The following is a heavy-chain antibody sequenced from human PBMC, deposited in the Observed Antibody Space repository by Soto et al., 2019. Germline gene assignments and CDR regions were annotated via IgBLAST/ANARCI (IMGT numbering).Heavy chain of an antibody. CDR3: AKDRGSDSTPPTESDY. D-gene: IGHD2-2*01. CDR2: ISGRGGST. J-gene: IGHJ4*02. Sequence: GGSLRLSCAASGFTFSSNAMSWVGQAPGKGREWVSAISGRGGSTYYADSVKGRFTISRDNSKNTLYLQMNRLRDEDTAVYYCAKDRGSDSTPPTESDYWGQGTLVTVSS. V-gene: IGHV3-23*01. CDR1: GFTFSSNA.